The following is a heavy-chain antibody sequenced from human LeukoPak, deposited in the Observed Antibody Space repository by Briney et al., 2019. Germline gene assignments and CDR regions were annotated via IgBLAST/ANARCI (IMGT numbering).Heavy chain of an antibody. D-gene: IGHD6-13*01. Sequence: GGSLRLSCAASGFTFSSYGMHWVRQAPGKGLEWVAFIRYDGSNKYYADSVKGRFTISRDNSKNTLYLQMNSLRAEDTAVYYCARGGYSSSWGEDYFDYWGQGTLVTVSS. CDR2: IRYDGSNK. CDR1: GFTFSSYG. V-gene: IGHV3-30*02. J-gene: IGHJ4*02. CDR3: ARGGYSSSWGEDYFDY.